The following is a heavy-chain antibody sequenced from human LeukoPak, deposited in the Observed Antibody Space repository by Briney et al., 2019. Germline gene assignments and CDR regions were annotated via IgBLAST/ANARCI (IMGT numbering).Heavy chain of an antibody. J-gene: IGHJ6*02. V-gene: IGHV3-21*01. D-gene: IGHD4-23*01. CDR1: GFTFSTYS. Sequence: GGSLRLSCVASGFTFSTYSMNWVRQAPGRGLEWVSSISNSGTYIYYADSLKGRFTISRDNAKNSLFLQMNSLRAEGTAVYYCARDPYYGTNSRYYYYYGMDVWGQGTTVTVSS. CDR2: ISNSGTYI. CDR3: ARDPYYGTNSRYYYYYGMDV.